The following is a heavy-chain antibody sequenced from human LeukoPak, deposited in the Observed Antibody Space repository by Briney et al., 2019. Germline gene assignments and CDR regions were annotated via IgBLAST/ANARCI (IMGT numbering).Heavy chain of an antibody. D-gene: IGHD5/OR15-5a*01. CDR3: ARETSTVDAFDI. Sequence: PGGSLRLSCAASGFTFSSYGMHWVRQAPGKGLEWVAFIRFDGTNKYYAASVKGRFTISRDNSKNTLYLQMNSLRAEDTAVYYCARETSTVDAFDIWGQGTMVTVSS. CDR1: GFTFSSYG. J-gene: IGHJ3*02. CDR2: IRFDGTNK. V-gene: IGHV3-30*02.